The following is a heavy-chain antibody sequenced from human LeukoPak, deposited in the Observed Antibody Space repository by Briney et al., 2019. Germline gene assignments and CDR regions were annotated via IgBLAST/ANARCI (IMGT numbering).Heavy chain of an antibody. D-gene: IGHD4-11*01. CDR3: ARHSSNRPIDY. CDR1: GGSFSGYY. J-gene: IGHJ4*02. V-gene: IGHV4-34*01. Sequence: SETLSLTCAVYGGSFSGYYWSWIRQPPGKGLEWIGEINHSGSTNYNPSLKSRVTISVDTSKNQFSLKLSSVTAADTAVYYCARHSSNRPIDYWGQGTLVTVSS. CDR2: INHSGST.